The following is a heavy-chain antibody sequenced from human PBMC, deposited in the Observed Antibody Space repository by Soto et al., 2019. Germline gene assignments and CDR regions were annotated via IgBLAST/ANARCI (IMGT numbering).Heavy chain of an antibody. CDR1: GFTFSSYG. Sequence: QVQLVESGGGVVQPGRSLRLSCAASGFTFSSYGMHWVRQAPGKGLEWVAVIWYDGSNKYYADSVKGRFTISRDNSKNTLYLQMISLRAEDTAVYYCARDSNIVVVPAAVKYYYYYYMDVWGKGTTVTVSS. V-gene: IGHV3-33*01. CDR3: ARDSNIVVVPAAVKYYYYYYMDV. CDR2: IWYDGSNK. D-gene: IGHD2-2*01. J-gene: IGHJ6*03.